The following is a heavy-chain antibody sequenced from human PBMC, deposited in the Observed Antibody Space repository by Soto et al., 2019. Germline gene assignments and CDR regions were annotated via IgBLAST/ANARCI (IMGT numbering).Heavy chain of an antibody. CDR2: ISSSSSYT. Sequence: GSRRISCAPSRCTFRGYYMSCIRQARSKWLEWVSYISSSSSYTNYAADVKGRFTISRDNAKNSLYLQMNSLRAEDTAVSYCARDWGVTMVRGPGYYYGMDVWGQGTPVSVS. J-gene: IGHJ6*02. CDR3: ARDWGVTMVRGPGYYYGMDV. D-gene: IGHD3-10*01. V-gene: IGHV3-11*06. CDR1: RCTFRGYY.